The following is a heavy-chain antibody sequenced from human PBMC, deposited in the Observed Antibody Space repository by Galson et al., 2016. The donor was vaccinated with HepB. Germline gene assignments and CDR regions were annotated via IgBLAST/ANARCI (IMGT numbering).Heavy chain of an antibody. CDR3: AKNPPARSIAALDIGGWFDP. Sequence: SLRLSCAASGFTFSSYAMTWVRQAPVKGLEWVSGISGSGSNTYYADSVKGRFTISRDNSNNPLYLQLNSLRAEDTAIYYCAKNPPARSIAALDIGGWFDPWGQGTLVTVSS. CDR2: ISGSGSNT. J-gene: IGHJ5*02. V-gene: IGHV3-23*01. CDR1: GFTFSSYA. D-gene: IGHD6-13*01.